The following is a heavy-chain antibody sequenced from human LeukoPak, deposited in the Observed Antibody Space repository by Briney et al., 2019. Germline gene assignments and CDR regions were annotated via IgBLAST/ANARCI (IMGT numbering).Heavy chain of an antibody. CDR3: TRGGSFGRSGYYAS. CDR1: GFTFSTYW. Sequence: PGGSLRLSCAASGFTFSTYWMSWVRQAPGKGLEWVANINQDGSEEYYLDSVKGRFTISRDNARNSLYLQMNSLKTEDTAVYYCTRGGSFGRSGYYASWGQGTLVTVSS. V-gene: IGHV3-7*03. CDR2: INQDGSEE. J-gene: IGHJ5*02. D-gene: IGHD3-3*01.